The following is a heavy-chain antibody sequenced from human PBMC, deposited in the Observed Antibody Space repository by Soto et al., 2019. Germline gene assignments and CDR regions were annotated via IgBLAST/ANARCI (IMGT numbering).Heavy chain of an antibody. Sequence: SETLSLTCTVSGGSISTNTYYWGWIRQPPGKGLEWIGSIYYSGSTYYRPSLRGRLTISVDTSKNQFSLKLTSVTAADTAVYYCARRNFGYYFDYWGQGTLVTVSS. D-gene: IGHD1-7*01. J-gene: IGHJ4*02. CDR2: IYYSGST. V-gene: IGHV4-39*01. CDR1: GGSISTNTYY. CDR3: ARRNFGYYFDY.